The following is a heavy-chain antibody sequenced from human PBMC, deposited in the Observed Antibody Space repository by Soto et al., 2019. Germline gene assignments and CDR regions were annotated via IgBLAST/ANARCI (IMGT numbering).Heavy chain of an antibody. CDR2: VHHSWGS. J-gene: IGHJ6*02. V-gene: IGHV4-59*08. Sequence: QVQLQESGPGLVKPSETLSLSCTVSGGSISSYYWSWFRQSPGKRMEWIGYVHHSWGSSYNPYLQSRVAISLDPSKSQFSLKVTSVTATDTAVYYCARQGFGPLHGLVDVWGHGTTVTVSS. CDR1: GGSISSYY. D-gene: IGHD3-10*01. CDR3: ARQGFGPLHGLVDV.